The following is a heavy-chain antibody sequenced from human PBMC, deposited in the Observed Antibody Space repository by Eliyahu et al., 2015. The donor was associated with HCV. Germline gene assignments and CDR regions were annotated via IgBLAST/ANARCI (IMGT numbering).Heavy chain of an antibody. V-gene: IGHV4-39*01. CDR1: GDSISSSGYY. CDR2: IYYDGRT. J-gene: IGHJ5*02. CDR3: ARSGWFGSWFDP. Sequence: QLQLQESGPGLVKPSETLSLTCTVSGDSISSSGYYWGWIRQPPGKGLEWIGSIYYDGRTFYNPSLKSRVTISVGTSKSLFSLKLSSVTAADTAVYFCARSGWFGSWFDPWGRGILVTVSS. D-gene: IGHD6-13*01.